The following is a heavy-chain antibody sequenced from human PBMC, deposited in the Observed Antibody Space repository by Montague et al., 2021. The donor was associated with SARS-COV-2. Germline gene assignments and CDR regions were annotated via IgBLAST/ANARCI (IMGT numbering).Heavy chain of an antibody. D-gene: IGHD2-21*02. J-gene: IGHJ2*01. Sequence: TLSLTCTLSGGSISSGGYYWSWIRRHAGKGLEWIGYIDYSGSTYYXRSLKSRVTISVDTSKNQFSLELSSVTAADTAVYYCARVHIVVVTAMRYFDLWGRGTLVTVSS. CDR2: IDYSGST. V-gene: IGHV4-31*03. CDR1: GGSISSGGYY. CDR3: ARVHIVVVTAMRYFDL.